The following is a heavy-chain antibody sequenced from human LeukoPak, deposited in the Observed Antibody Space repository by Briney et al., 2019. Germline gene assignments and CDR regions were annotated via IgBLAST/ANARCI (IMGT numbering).Heavy chain of an antibody. CDR3: ARGDRVADY. J-gene: IGHJ4*02. D-gene: IGHD2-15*01. CDR1: GFTVSNNY. V-gene: IGHV3-66*01. Sequence: GGSLRLSCVVSGFTVSNNYMSWVRQAPRKGLERVSLIYSGGSTYYADSVKGRFTISRDNAKNSLYLQMYSLRAEDTAVYFCARGDRVADYWGQGALVTVSS. CDR2: IYSGGST.